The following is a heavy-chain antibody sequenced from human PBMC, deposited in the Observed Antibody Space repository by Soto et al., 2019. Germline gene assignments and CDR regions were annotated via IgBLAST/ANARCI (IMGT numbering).Heavy chain of an antibody. CDR1: GFTFSSYG. J-gene: IGHJ1*01. D-gene: IGHD4-17*01. CDR2: ISYDGSNK. Sequence: GGSLRLSCAASGFTFSSYGMHWVRQAPGKGLEWVAVISYDGSNKYYADSVKGRFTISRDNSKNTLYLQMNSLRAEDTAVYYCAKDPPNDYGGWSEYFQHWGQGTLVTVSS. CDR3: AKDPPNDYGGWSEYFQH. V-gene: IGHV3-30*18.